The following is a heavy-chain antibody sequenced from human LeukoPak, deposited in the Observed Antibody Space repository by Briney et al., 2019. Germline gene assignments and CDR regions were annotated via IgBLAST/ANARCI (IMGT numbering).Heavy chain of an antibody. CDR2: INHSGST. CDR3: ARALGCSSTSCPPHWLDP. J-gene: IGHJ5*02. Sequence: PSETLSLTCAVYGGSFSGYYWSWIRQPPGKGLEWIGEINHSGSTNYNPSLKSRVTISVDTSKNQFSLKLSSVTAADTAVYYCARALGCSSTSCPPHWLDPWGQGTLVTVSS. CDR1: GGSFSGYY. V-gene: IGHV4-34*01. D-gene: IGHD2-2*01.